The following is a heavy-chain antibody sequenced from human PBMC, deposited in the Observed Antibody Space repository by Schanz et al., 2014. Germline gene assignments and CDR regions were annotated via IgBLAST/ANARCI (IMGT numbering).Heavy chain of an antibody. CDR3: ARANSRRKISFDY. Sequence: QEQLVESGGGLVKPGGSLRLSCAASGFTFSSYGMHWVRQAPGKGLEWVAVIWYDENNKYYADSVKGRFTMTRDNSKNTCYLQMNSLRAEDTAVYYCARANSRRKISFDYWGRGTLVTVSS. D-gene: IGHD2-21*01. CDR2: IWYDENNK. V-gene: IGHV3-33*08. CDR1: GFTFSSYG. J-gene: IGHJ4*02.